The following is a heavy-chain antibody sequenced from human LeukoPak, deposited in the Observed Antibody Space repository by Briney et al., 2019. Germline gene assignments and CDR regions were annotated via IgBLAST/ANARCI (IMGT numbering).Heavy chain of an antibody. V-gene: IGHV3-53*01. D-gene: IGHD3-16*02. J-gene: IGHJ4*02. CDR2: IYADGNT. CDR3: AKGSYYDYVWGSYPIDDY. Sequence: PGGSLRLSCAASGFIVNTNYMTWVRQAPGRGLEWVSFIYADGNTYYADSVKGRFTISRDISKNAVYLQMNSLRAEDTAVYYCAKGSYYDYVWGSYPIDDYWGQGTLVTVSS. CDR1: GFIVNTNY.